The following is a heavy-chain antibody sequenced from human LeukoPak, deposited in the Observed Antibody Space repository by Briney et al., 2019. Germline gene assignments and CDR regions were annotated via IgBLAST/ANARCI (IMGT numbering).Heavy chain of an antibody. V-gene: IGHV1-18*04. D-gene: IGHD1-26*01. Sequence: ASVKVSCKASGYSFTGYYIYWVRQAPGQGLEWMGWISAYNGNTNYAQKLQGRVTMTTDTSTSTAYMELRSLRSDDTAVYYCARVIVGATTGIDYWGQGTLVTVSS. CDR3: ARVIVGATTGIDY. CDR1: GYSFTGYY. J-gene: IGHJ4*02. CDR2: ISAYNGNT.